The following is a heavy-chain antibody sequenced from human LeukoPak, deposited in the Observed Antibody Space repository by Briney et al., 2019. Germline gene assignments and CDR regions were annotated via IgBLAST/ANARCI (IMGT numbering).Heavy chain of an antibody. J-gene: IGHJ3*02. V-gene: IGHV4-61*01. CDR2: IYYSGST. Sequence: SETLSLTCTVSGGSISSSSYYWSWIRQPPGKGLEWIGYIYYSGSTNYNLSLKSRVTISVDTSKNQFSLKLSSVTAADTAVYYCARGGGSGSYYGGDAFDIWGQGTMVTVSS. D-gene: IGHD3-10*01. CDR1: GGSISSSSYY. CDR3: ARGGGSGSYYGGDAFDI.